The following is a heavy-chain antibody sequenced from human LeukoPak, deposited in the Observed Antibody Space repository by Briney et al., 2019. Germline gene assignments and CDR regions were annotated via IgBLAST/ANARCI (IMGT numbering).Heavy chain of an antibody. CDR1: GYTFTGYY. CDR3: ARDPSGSYRTLDY. Sequence: SVXVSCKASGYTFTGYYMHWVRQAPGQGLEWMGWINPNSGGTNYAQKFQGRVTMTRGTSISTAYMELSRLRSDDTAVYYCARDPSGSYRTLDYWGQGTLVTVSS. CDR2: INPNSGGT. D-gene: IGHD1-26*01. V-gene: IGHV1-2*02. J-gene: IGHJ4*02.